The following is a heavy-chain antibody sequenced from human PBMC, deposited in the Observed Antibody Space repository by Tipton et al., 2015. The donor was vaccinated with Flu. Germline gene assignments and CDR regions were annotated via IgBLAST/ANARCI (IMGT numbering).Heavy chain of an antibody. Sequence: TLSLTCAVSGGSISSSNWWSWVRQPPGKGLEWIGEIYHSGSTNYNPSLKSRVTISVDKSKNQFSLKLSSVTAADTAVYYCARGAIGYCSSTSCFPFDYWGQGTLVTVSS. CDR3: ARGAIGYCSSTSCFPFDY. D-gene: IGHD2-2*01. CDR2: IYHSGST. CDR1: GGSISSSNW. J-gene: IGHJ4*02. V-gene: IGHV4-4*02.